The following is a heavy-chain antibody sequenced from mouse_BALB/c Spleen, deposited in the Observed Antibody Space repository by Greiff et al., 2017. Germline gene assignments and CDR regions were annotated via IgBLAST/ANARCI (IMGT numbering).Heavy chain of an antibody. J-gene: IGHJ4*01. Sequence: QVQLKQSGAELVRPGSSVKISCKASGYAFSSYWMNWVKQRPGQGLEWIGQIYPGDGDTNYNGKFKGKATLTADKSSSTAYMQLSSLTSEDSAVYFCARSITTATMDYWGQGTSVTVSS. D-gene: IGHD1-2*01. V-gene: IGHV1-80*01. CDR1: GYAFSSYW. CDR3: ARSITTATMDY. CDR2: IYPGDGDT.